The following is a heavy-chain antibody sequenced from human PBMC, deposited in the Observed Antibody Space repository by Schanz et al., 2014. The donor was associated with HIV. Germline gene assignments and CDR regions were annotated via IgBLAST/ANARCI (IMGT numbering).Heavy chain of an antibody. Sequence: QVQLVESGGGVVQPGRSLRLSCTASGITFSSSGMHWVRQAPGKGLEWVAAMWNDESHKGYADSVKGRFTISRDNSKNTLYLQMNSLRAEDTAVYYCAKDFPDYYHNSGYFRYWGQGTLVTVSS. CDR3: AKDFPDYYHNSGYFRY. V-gene: IGHV3-33*06. CDR2: MWNDESHK. J-gene: IGHJ4*02. CDR1: GITFSSSG. D-gene: IGHD3-22*01.